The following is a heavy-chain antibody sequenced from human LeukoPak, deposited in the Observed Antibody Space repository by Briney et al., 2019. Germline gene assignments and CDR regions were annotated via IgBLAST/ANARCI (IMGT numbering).Heavy chain of an antibody. J-gene: IGHJ5*02. V-gene: IGHV1-8*01. CDR2: MNPNSGNT. CDR1: GYTFTSYD. D-gene: IGHD3-10*01. Sequence: ASVKVSCKASGYTFTSYDINWVRQATGQGLEWMGWMNPNSGNTGYAQKFQGRVTMTRNTSISTAYMELSSLRSEDTAVYYCAREYYGSGSYYSERSWNWFDPWGQGTLVTVSS. CDR3: AREYYGSGSYYSERSWNWFDP.